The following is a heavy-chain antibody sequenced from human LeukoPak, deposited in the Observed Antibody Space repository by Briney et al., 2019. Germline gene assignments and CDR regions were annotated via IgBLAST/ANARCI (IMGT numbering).Heavy chain of an antibody. V-gene: IGHV3-73*01. CDR1: GFTFSGSA. D-gene: IGHD6-6*01. Sequence: PGGSLRLSCAASGFTFSGSALHWVRQASGKGLEWVGRIRSTANGYATAYAASVKGRFTISRDDSKNTAYLQMNSLRAEDTAVYYCASFAWGYSSSAKDAFDIWGQGTMVTVSS. CDR3: ASFAWGYSSSAKDAFDI. CDR2: IRSTANGYAT. J-gene: IGHJ3*02.